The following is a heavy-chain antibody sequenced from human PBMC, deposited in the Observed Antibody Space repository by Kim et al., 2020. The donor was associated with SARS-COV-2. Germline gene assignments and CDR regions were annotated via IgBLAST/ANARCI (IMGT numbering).Heavy chain of an antibody. V-gene: IGHV4-39*01. CDR2: IYYSGYT. J-gene: IGHJ5*02. CDR1: GGSISSSSQS. Sequence: SETLSLTCTFSGGSISSSSQSWGWIRQPPEKGLEWIGNIYYSGYTYYNLSLKSRVTMSVDTSNSQISLRLSSVTAADTAVYYCVSHIESVRYFGTWGQGILVTVSS. D-gene: IGHD1-1*01. CDR3: VSHIESVRYFGT.